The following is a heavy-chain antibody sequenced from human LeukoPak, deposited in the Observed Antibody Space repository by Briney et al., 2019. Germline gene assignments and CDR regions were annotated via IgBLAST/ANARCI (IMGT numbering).Heavy chain of an antibody. Sequence: GGSLRLSCAASGFTFSSCSMNWVRQAPGKGLEWVSSISSSSSYIYYADSVKGRFTISRDNAKNSLYLQMNSLRAEDTAVYYCARDGTGYSSSPNWFDPWGQGTLVTVSS. CDR1: GFTFSSCS. CDR3: ARDGTGYSSSPNWFDP. CDR2: ISSSSSYI. V-gene: IGHV3-21*01. J-gene: IGHJ5*02. D-gene: IGHD6-13*01.